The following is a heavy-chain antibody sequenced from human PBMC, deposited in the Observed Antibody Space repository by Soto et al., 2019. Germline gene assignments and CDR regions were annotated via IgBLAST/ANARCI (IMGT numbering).Heavy chain of an antibody. D-gene: IGHD1-7*01. CDR2: IIPIFGTA. V-gene: IGHV1-69*13. CDR3: AKSLWRTTPYDAFDI. CDR1: GGTFSSYA. J-gene: IGHJ3*02. Sequence: GSSVKVSCKASGGTFSSYAISWVRRAPGQGLEWMGGIIPIFGTANYAQKFQGRVTITADESTSTAYMELSSLRSEDTAVYYCAKSLWRTTPYDAFDICGQGSMVIVSS.